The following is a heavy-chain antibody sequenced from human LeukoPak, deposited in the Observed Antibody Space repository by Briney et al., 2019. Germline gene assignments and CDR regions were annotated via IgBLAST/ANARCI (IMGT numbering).Heavy chain of an antibody. CDR3: ARGRGYRDYDRPLDY. V-gene: IGHV3-53*01. CDR2: ITSGGNT. Sequence: GGSLRLSCAASGFSFSSYWMSWVRQAPGKGLEWVSVITSGGNTYYADSVKGRFTTSRDNSKNTLYVQMNSLRAEDTAIYYCARGRGYRDYDRPLDYWGQGTLVTVSS. J-gene: IGHJ4*02. D-gene: IGHD5-12*01. CDR1: GFSFSSYW.